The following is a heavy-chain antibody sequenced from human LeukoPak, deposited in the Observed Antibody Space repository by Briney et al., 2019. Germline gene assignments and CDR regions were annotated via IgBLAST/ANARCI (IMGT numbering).Heavy chain of an antibody. J-gene: IGHJ4*02. Sequence: SETLSLTCTVSGGSISSGSYYWSWIRQPAGKGLEWIGRIYTSGSTNYNPSLKSRVTISVDTSKNQFSLKLSSVTAADTAVYYCARQGYSYGLGYWGQGALVTVSS. D-gene: IGHD5-18*01. CDR3: ARQGYSYGLGY. CDR1: GGSISSGSYY. V-gene: IGHV4-61*02. CDR2: IYTSGST.